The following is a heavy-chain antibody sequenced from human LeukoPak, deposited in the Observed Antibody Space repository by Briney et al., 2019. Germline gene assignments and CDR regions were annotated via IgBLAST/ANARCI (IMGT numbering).Heavy chain of an antibody. J-gene: IGHJ4*02. Sequence: SETLSLTCAVYGGSFSGYYWSWIRQPPGKGLGWIGEINHRGSTNYNPSLKSRVTVSLDTSKNQFSLKLSSVTAADTAVYYCARSYYDFWSGYWTHFDYWGQGTLVTVSS. CDR2: INHRGST. CDR1: GGSFSGYY. CDR3: ARSYYDFWSGYWTHFDY. V-gene: IGHV4-34*01. D-gene: IGHD3-3*01.